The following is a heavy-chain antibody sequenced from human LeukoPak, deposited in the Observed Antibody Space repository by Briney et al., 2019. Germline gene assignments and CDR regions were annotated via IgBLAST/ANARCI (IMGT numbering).Heavy chain of an antibody. CDR1: GFTFSTQP. V-gene: IGHV3-64D*06. J-gene: IGHJ4*02. Sequence: GGSLRLSCSASGFTFSTQPMHWVRQAPGKGLEYVSGSSGNGRSTYYADSVKGRFTISRDNSKNTLNLQMSSLRPEDTAVYYCVNQISGWVYWGQGTLVTVSS. CDR3: VNQISGWVY. D-gene: IGHD6-19*01. CDR2: SSGNGRST.